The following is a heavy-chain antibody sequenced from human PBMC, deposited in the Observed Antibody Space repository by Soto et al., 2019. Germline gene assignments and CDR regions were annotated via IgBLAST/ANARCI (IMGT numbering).Heavy chain of an antibody. Sequence: QVQLVQSGAEVKKPGSSVKVSCKASGGTFSSYAISWVRQAPGQGLEWMGGIIPIFGTANYAQKFQGRVTNTPDXXTSTAYMELSSLSSEDTAVYYCASDPMGYYGNLDYWGQGTLVTVSS. D-gene: IGHD3-10*01. CDR2: IIPIFGTA. V-gene: IGHV1-69*05. CDR1: GGTFSSYA. J-gene: IGHJ4*02. CDR3: ASDPMGYYGNLDY.